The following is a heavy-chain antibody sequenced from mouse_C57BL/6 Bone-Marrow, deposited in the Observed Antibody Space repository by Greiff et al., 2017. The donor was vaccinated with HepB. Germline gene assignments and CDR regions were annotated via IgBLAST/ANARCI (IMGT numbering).Heavy chain of an antibody. CDR2: IHPSDSDT. Sequence: QVQLQQPGAELVKPGASVKVSCKASGYTFTSYWMHWVKQRPGQGLEWIGRIHPSDSDTNYNQKFKGKATLTVDKSSSTAYMQLSSLTSADSAVYYCAMLYLTPGYSNYNAMDYWGQGTSVIVSS. CDR1: GYTFTSYW. J-gene: IGHJ4*01. D-gene: IGHD2-5*01. CDR3: AMLYLTPGYSNYNAMDY. V-gene: IGHV1-74*01.